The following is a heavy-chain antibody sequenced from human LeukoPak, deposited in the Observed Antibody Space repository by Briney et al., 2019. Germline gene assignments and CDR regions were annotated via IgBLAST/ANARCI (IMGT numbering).Heavy chain of an antibody. D-gene: IGHD3-9*01. V-gene: IGHV3-23*01. J-gene: IGHJ4*02. CDR3: AKASMLRHFESDY. CDR2: ISGSGGST. Sequence: GGSLRLSCAASGFTFSSYAMSWVRQAPGKGLEWVSAISGSGGSTYYADSVKGRFTVSRDDSKNTLYLQMNSLRAEDTAVYYCAKASMLRHFESDYWGQGTLVAVSS. CDR1: GFTFSSYA.